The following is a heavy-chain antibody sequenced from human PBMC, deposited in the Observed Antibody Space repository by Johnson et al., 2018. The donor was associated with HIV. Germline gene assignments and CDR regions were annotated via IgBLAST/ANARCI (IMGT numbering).Heavy chain of an antibody. J-gene: IGHJ3*02. CDR1: GFTFSIYG. CDR2: ISYDGSNK. D-gene: IGHD6-6*01. CDR3: ARGGGVAARHDAFDI. V-gene: IGHV3-30*03. Sequence: QVQLVESGGGVVQPGRSLRLSCAASGFTFSIYGMHWVRQAPGKGLEWVAFISYDGSNKYYADSVKGRFTISRDNSKNTLYLQMNSLRTDDTAVYYCARGGGVAARHDAFDIWGQGTMVTVSS.